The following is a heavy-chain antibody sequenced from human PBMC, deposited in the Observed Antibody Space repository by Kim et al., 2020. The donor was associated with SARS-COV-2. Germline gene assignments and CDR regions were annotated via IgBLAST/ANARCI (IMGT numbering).Heavy chain of an antibody. Sequence: SETLSLTCTVSGGSISSSSYYWGWIRQPPGKGLEWIGSIYYSGSTYYNPSLKSRVTISVDTSKNQFSLKLSSVTAADTAVYYCARDLLGVVPAAYTFDY. V-gene: IGHV4-39*07. CDR3: ARDLLGVVPAAYTFDY. D-gene: IGHD2-2*01. CDR1: GGSISSSSYY. J-gene: IGHJ4*01. CDR2: IYYSGST.